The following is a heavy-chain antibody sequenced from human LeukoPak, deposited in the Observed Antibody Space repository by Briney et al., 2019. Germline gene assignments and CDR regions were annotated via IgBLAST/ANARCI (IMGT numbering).Heavy chain of an antibody. CDR1: GFTLSNYW. D-gene: IGHD6-13*01. CDR2: ISGDESTT. Sequence: PGGSLRLSCAASGFTLSNYWMHWVRQAPGKGLVWVSRISGDESTTTYADSVKGRFTISRDNAKNTLYLQMSSLRVEDTAVYYCARPASTSWYAVDYWGQGTLVTVSS. CDR3: ARPASTSWYAVDY. J-gene: IGHJ4*02. V-gene: IGHV3-74*01.